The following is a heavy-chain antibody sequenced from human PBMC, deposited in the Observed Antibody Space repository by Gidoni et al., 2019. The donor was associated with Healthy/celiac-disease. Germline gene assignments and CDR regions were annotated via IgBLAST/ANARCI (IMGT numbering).Heavy chain of an antibody. Sequence: QVQLQESGPGLVKPSATLSLTCTVSGGSVSSGSYYWSWIRQPPGKGLEWIGYIYYSGSTNYNPSLKSRVTISVDTSKNQFSLKLSSVTAADTAVYYCAREGYCSSTSCSNPFFYYYYMDVWGKGTTVTVSS. CDR3: AREGYCSSTSCSNPFFYYYYMDV. D-gene: IGHD2-2*01. J-gene: IGHJ6*03. V-gene: IGHV4-61*01. CDR1: GGSVSSGSYY. CDR2: IYYSGST.